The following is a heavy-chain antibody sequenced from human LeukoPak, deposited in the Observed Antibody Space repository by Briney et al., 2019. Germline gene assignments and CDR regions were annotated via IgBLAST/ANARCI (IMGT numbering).Heavy chain of an antibody. J-gene: IGHJ4*02. Sequence: ASVKVSCKASGYTFIDYWIHWVRQAPGQGLGWMGRIDLKTGDITSAQKFQDRVTMTRDTSISTTYMDLSGLGTDDTAVYYCARDSPHQRFDYWGQGTLVTVSS. CDR3: ARDSPHQRFDY. CDR1: GYTFIDYW. V-gene: IGHV1-2*02. CDR2: IDLKTGDI.